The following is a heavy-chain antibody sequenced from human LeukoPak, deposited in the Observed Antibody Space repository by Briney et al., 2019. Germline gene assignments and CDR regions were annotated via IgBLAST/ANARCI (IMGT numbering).Heavy chain of an antibody. Sequence: ASVKVSCKASGYTFTSYDINWVRQATGQGLEWMGWMNPNSGNTDYAQKFQGRVTMTRNTSISTAYMELSSLRSEDTAVYYCARAWATSFDPWGQGTLVTVSS. CDR3: ARAWATSFDP. V-gene: IGHV1-8*01. CDR1: GYTFTSYD. J-gene: IGHJ5*02. CDR2: MNPNSGNT. D-gene: IGHD1-26*01.